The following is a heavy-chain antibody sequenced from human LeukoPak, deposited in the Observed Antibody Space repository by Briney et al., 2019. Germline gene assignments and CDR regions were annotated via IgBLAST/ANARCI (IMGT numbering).Heavy chain of an antibody. Sequence: PSETLSLTCTVSGGSISSYYWSWIRQPAGKGLEWIGRIYTSGSTNYIPSLKSRVTMSVDTSKNQFSLKLSSVTAADTAVYYCSRDWGYGELYYYYYYMDVWGEGTTVTVSS. CDR3: SRDWGYGELYYYYYYMDV. V-gene: IGHV4-4*07. J-gene: IGHJ6*03. D-gene: IGHD4-17*01. CDR2: IYTSGST. CDR1: GGSISSYY.